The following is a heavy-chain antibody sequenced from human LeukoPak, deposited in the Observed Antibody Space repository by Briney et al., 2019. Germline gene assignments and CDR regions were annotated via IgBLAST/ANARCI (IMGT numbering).Heavy chain of an antibody. Sequence: GSLRLSCAASVFTFNSDWMSWVRQAPGKGLECVAKINPNGNIEQYVDSVKGRFTISRDNSKKSLYLQMNNLRVEDTAVYYCATEAWYRFEYWGRGTLVTVSP. CDR2: INPNGNIE. D-gene: IGHD2-15*01. J-gene: IGHJ4*02. CDR1: VFTFNSDW. V-gene: IGHV3-7*01. CDR3: ATEAWYRFEY.